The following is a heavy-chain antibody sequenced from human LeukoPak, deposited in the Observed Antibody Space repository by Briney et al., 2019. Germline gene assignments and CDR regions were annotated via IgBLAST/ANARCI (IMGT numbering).Heavy chain of an antibody. CDR1: GFTFSSYG. D-gene: IGHD4-17*01. V-gene: IGHV3-33*01. CDR3: ARDLSTVTALSYYFDY. J-gene: IGHJ4*02. CDR2: IWYDGSNK. Sequence: GGSLRLSCAASGFTFSSYGMHWVRQAPGKGLEWEAVIWYDGSNKYYADSVKGRFTISRDNSKNTLYLQMNSLRAEDTAVYYCARDLSTVTALSYYFDYWGQGTLVTVSS.